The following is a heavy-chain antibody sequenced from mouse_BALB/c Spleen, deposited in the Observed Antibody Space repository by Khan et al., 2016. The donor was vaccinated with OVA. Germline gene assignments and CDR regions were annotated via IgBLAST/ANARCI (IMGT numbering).Heavy chain of an antibody. CDR2: IDPANGNS. V-gene: IGHV14-3*02. D-gene: IGHD4-1*01. CDR1: GFTITDTH. J-gene: IGHJ2*01. Sequence: VQLQQSGAELVKPGASVKLSCTASGFTITDTHMNWVKQGPEQGLEWIGRIDPANGNSTYDPRFQGQTTLTADTSSNTAYLHINSLTLEDTAGYYCARAGTGDNLDYWGQGTTLTVSS. CDR3: ARAGTGDNLDY.